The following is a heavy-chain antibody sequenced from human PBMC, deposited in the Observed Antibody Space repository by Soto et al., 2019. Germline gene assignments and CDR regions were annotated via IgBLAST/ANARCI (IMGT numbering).Heavy chain of an antibody. Sequence: PSETLSLTCTVSGDSISGYYWSWIRQSPGKGLEWIGYIYSSGGTNYNPSLKSRVTISVDTSKNQFSLKLSSMTAADTAVYCCAREGYRYGAFDYWGQGTLVTVSS. D-gene: IGHD5-18*01. J-gene: IGHJ4*02. CDR1: GDSISGYY. V-gene: IGHV4-59*01. CDR2: IYSSGGT. CDR3: AREGYRYGAFDY.